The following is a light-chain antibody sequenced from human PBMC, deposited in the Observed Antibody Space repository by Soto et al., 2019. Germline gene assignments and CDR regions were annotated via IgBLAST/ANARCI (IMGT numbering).Light chain of an antibody. V-gene: IGLV2-14*03. J-gene: IGLJ2*01. Sequence: QSALTQPASVSGSPGQSITISCTGTSSDVGGYYYVSWYQHHSDKAPKLMIYDVSNRPSGVSNRFSGSKSGNMASLTISGLQAEDEADYYCSSYTTSATVIFGGGTKLTVL. CDR1: SSDVGGYYY. CDR3: SSYTTSATVI. CDR2: DVS.